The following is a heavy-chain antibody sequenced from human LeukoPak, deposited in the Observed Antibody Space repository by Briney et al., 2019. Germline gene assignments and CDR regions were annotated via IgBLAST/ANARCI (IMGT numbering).Heavy chain of an antibody. D-gene: IGHD1-26*01. CDR3: ATVGLPYYMDV. J-gene: IGHJ6*03. V-gene: IGHV4-4*09. CDR1: GGSISDYY. CDR2: IYAGGGT. Sequence: SETLSLTCTVSGGSISDYYWSWIRLPPWKGLEWIGYIYAGGGTNYSPSLKSRAAISLDTSKNQFSLNLSSVTAADTAVYYCATVGLPYYMDVWGKGTTVTVSS.